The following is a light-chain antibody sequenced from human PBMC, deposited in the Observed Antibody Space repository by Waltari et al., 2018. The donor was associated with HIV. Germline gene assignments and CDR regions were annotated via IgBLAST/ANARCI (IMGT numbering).Light chain of an antibody. CDR3: QQYGASRWT. J-gene: IGKJ1*01. CDR1: QNISGDY. V-gene: IGKV3-20*01. Sequence: EIVLTQSPGTLSLSPGERATLSCRASQNISGDYLVWYQQKLGQTPRLLMFGAFNRPTGIPDRFSASGSGTDFTLTISRLEPDDFAVYYCQQYGASRWTFGHGTHVEIK. CDR2: GAF.